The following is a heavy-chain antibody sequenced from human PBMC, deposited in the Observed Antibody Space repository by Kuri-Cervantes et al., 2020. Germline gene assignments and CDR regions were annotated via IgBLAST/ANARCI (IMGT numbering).Heavy chain of an antibody. CDR2: ISAYNGNT. CDR3: ARDRIVATIVWGPEVKVDDDNWFDP. Sequence: ASVKVSCKASGYTFTSYGISWVRQAPGQGLEWMGWISAYNGNTNYAQKLQGRVTMTTDTSTSTAYMELSSLRSEDTAVYYCARDRIVATIVWGPEVKVDDDNWFDPWGQGTLVTVSS. V-gene: IGHV1-18*01. CDR1: GYTFTSYG. D-gene: IGHD5-12*01. J-gene: IGHJ5*02.